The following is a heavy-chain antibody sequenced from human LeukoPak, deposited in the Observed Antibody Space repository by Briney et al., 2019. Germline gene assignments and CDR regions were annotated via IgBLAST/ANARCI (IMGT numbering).Heavy chain of an antibody. CDR2: FDPEDGET. Sequence: GASVKVSCKVSGYTLTELSMHWVRQAPGKGLGWMGGFDPEDGETIYAQKFQGRVTMTEDTSTDTAYMELSSLRSEDTAVYYCATERYSSSWYWFDPWGQGTLVTVSS. D-gene: IGHD6-13*01. V-gene: IGHV1-24*01. CDR3: ATERYSSSWYWFDP. J-gene: IGHJ5*02. CDR1: GYTLTELS.